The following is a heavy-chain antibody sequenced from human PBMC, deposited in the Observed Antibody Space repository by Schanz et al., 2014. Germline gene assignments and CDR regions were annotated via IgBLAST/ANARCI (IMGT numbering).Heavy chain of an antibody. Sequence: QVQLVQSGAEVKKPGASVKVSCKASGYTFSSYGITWVRQAPGQGLEWMGWISAYNGNTNYAQKLQGRVTNTADKSTSTDYMELNSLRAEDTGVYYCARVDSGYDSHLYYCYYYMDVWGKGTTVTVSS. CDR2: ISAYNGNT. D-gene: IGHD5-12*01. V-gene: IGHV1-18*01. CDR3: ARVDSGYDSHLYYCYYYMDV. J-gene: IGHJ6*03. CDR1: GYTFSSYG.